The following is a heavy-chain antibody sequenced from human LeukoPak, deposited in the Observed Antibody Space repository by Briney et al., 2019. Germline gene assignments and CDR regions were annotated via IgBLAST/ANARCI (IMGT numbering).Heavy chain of an antibody. J-gene: IGHJ4*02. CDR2: ISSSGGST. CDR1: GFTFSRYA. Sequence: GGSLRLSCAASGFTFSRYAMSWVRQAPGKGLEWVSAISSSGGSTVYADSVKGRFTISRDNFKNTVFLQMNSLSDEDTAVYYCAKDQGSGLGSFSWGYFDHWGQGIPVTVSS. V-gene: IGHV3-23*01. D-gene: IGHD3-10*01. CDR3: AKDQGSGLGSFSWGYFDH.